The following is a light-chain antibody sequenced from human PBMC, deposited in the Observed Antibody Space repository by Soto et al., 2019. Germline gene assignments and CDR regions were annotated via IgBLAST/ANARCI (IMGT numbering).Light chain of an antibody. CDR3: QSYDSGLSGVV. CDR1: SSNIGSVFD. CDR2: GNN. J-gene: IGLJ2*01. V-gene: IGLV1-40*01. Sequence: QSVLTQPPSVSGAPGQRVTISCTGSSSNIGSVFDVHWYQQLPGTAPKVLIYGNNNRPSGVPDRSSGSKSGTSASLVITGLQADDEGDYYCQSYDSGLSGVVFGGGTKLTVL.